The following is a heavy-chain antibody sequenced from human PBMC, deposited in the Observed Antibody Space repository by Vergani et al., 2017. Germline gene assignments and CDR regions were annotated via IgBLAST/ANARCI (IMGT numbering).Heavy chain of an antibody. CDR2: ISWNSGSI. J-gene: IGHJ4*02. V-gene: IGHV3-9*01. CDR1: GFTFDDYA. D-gene: IGHD3-16*01. CDR3: AKDLTFRGVAQYDLDY. Sequence: EVQLVESGGGLVQPGRSLRLSCAASGFTFDDYAMHWVRQAPGKGLEWVSGISWNSGSIGYADSVKGRFTISRDNAKNTLYLQMNSLRAEDTALYYCAKDLTFRGVAQYDLDYWGQGTLVTVSS.